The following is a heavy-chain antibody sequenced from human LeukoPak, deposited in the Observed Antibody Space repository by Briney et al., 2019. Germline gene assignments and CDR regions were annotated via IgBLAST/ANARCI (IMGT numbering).Heavy chain of an antibody. CDR2: IRDGGGAT. V-gene: IGHV3-48*02. Sequence: PGGSLRLSCAASGFTFNIYGLHWVRQAPGKGLEWISYIRDGGGATYFSDSAKGRFSISRDDANHTLYLQMRRLRDEDTAVYYCVRGRSGSGRYAFEVWGQGTMVTVSS. D-gene: IGHD3-10*01. CDR1: GFTFNIYG. CDR3: VRGRSGSGRYAFEV. J-gene: IGHJ3*01.